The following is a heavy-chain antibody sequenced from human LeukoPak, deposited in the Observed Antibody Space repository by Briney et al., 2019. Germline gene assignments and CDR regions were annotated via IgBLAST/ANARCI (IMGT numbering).Heavy chain of an antibody. CDR3: AVPMGDLFDN. CDR1: GFTFSSYG. CDR2: ISDSGGTT. V-gene: IGHV3-23*01. D-gene: IGHD3-16*01. Sequence: GGSLRLSCAASGFTFSSYGMHWVRQAPGKGLEWVSAISDSGGTTFYADSVKGRFTISRDNSKNTLYLQMNSLRAEDTAVYYCAVPMGDLFDNWGQGTLVTVTS. J-gene: IGHJ4*02.